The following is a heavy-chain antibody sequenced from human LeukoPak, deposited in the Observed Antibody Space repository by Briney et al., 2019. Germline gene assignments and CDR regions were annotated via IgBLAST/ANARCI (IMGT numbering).Heavy chain of an antibody. CDR2: ISSGSTYI. D-gene: IGHD3-22*01. J-gene: IGHJ3*02. CDR3: ASRDYYDSSGYNDAFDI. V-gene: IGHV3-21*01. Sequence: PGGSLRLSCAASEFTFSTYSMNWVRQAPGKGLEWVSSISSGSTYIYYADSVKGRFTISRDNAKNSLYLQMNSLRAEDTAVYYCASRDYYDSSGYNDAFDIWGQGTMVTVSS. CDR1: EFTFSTYS.